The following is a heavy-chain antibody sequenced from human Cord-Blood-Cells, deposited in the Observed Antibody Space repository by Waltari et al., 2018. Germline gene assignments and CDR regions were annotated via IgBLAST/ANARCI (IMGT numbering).Heavy chain of an antibody. V-gene: IGHV3-30*04. D-gene: IGHD3-16*02. CDR3: ARDGSPGRGSYRYNY. CDR1: GFTFSSYA. Sequence: QVQLVESGGGVVQPGRSLRLSCAASGFTFSSYAMHWVRQAPGKVLGLVAVISYDGSNKYYADSVKGRFTISRDNSKNTLYLQMNSLRAEDTAVYYCARDGSPGRGSYRYNYWGQGTLVTVSS. J-gene: IGHJ4*02. CDR2: ISYDGSNK.